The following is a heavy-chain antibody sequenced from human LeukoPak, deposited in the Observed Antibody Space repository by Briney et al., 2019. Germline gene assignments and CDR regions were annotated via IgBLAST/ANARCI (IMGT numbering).Heavy chain of an antibody. CDR1: GYTFTGYY. J-gene: IGHJ4*02. Sequence: GASVKVSCKASGYTFTGYYMHWVRQAPGQGLEWMGRINPNSGGTNYAQKFQGRVTMTRDTSISTAYMELSRLRSEDTAVYYCATNSKAGYYYADYWGQGTLVTVSS. CDR3: ATNSKAGYYYADY. D-gene: IGHD3-22*01. CDR2: INPNSGGT. V-gene: IGHV1-2*06.